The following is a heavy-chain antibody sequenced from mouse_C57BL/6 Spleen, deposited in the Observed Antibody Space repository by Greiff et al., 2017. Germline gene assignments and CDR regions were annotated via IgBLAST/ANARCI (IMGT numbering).Heavy chain of an antibody. D-gene: IGHD1-1*01. Sequence: QVQLQQSGPELVKPGASVKISCKASGYAFSSSWMNWVKQRPGKGLEWIGRIYPGDGDTNYNGKFKGKATLTADKSSSTAYMQLSSLTSEDSAVYFCAKDYGSRGGAWFAYWGQGTLVTVSA. CDR1: GYAFSSSW. J-gene: IGHJ3*01. CDR3: AKDYGSRGGAWFAY. V-gene: IGHV1-82*01. CDR2: IYPGDGDT.